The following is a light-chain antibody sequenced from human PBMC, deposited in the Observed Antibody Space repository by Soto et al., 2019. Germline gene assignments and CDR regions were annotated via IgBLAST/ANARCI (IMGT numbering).Light chain of an antibody. V-gene: IGLV4-69*01. CDR2: LNSDGSH. CDR1: SGHSSYA. Sequence: QPVLTQSPSASASLGASVKLTCTLNSGHSSYAIAWHQQQPETGPRYLMKLNSDGSHSKGDGIPDRFSGSSSGAERYLTISSLQSEDEADYYCQTWDTGIRVVFGGGTKLTVL. CDR3: QTWDTGIRVV. J-gene: IGLJ2*01.